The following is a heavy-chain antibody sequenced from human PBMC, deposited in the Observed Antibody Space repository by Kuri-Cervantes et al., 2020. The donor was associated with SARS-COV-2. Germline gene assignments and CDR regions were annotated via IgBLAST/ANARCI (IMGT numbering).Heavy chain of an antibody. CDR3: ARDDNSLDFWSGYGYYYGMDV. CDR2: INSDGSTT. V-gene: IGHV3-74*01. CDR1: GFTFSSYS. J-gene: IGHJ6*02. Sequence: GESLKISCAASGFTFSSYSMHWVRQAPGKGLVWVSRINSDGSTTNYADSVKGRFTISRDNAKNMLYLQMNSLRDEDTAVYYCARDDNSLDFWSGYGYYYGMDVWGQGTTVTCSS. D-gene: IGHD3-3*01.